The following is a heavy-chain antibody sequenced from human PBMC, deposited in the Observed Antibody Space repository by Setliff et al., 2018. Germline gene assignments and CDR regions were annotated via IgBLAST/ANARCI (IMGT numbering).Heavy chain of an antibody. V-gene: IGHV4-34*01. Sequence: SETLSLTCAVYGGSFSGYYWSWIRQPPGKGLEWIGEINHSGSTNCNPSLKSRVTISVDTSKNQFSLKRSSVTAADTAVYYCARGKVLYDYVWGSYRYEDYYYGMDVWGQGTTVTVSS. J-gene: IGHJ6*02. D-gene: IGHD3-16*02. CDR2: INHSGST. CDR3: ARGKVLYDYVWGSYRYEDYYYGMDV. CDR1: GGSFSGYY.